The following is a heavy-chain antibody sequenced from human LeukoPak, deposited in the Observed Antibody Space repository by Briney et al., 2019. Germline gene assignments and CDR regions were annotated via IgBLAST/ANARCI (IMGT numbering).Heavy chain of an antibody. J-gene: IGHJ4*02. CDR3: ARSYWSGGSCYPDY. CDR2: IYYSGST. D-gene: IGHD2-15*01. V-gene: IGHV4-61*10. Sequence: SETLSLTCTVSGGSISSGSYYWSWIRQPAGKGLEWIGYIYYSGSTNYNPSLKSRVTISVDTSKNQFSLKLSSVTAADTAVYYCARSYWSGGSCYPDYWGQGTLVTVSS. CDR1: GGSISSGSYY.